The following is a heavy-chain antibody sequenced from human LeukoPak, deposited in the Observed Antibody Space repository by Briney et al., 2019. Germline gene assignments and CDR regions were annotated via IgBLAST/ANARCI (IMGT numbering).Heavy chain of an antibody. CDR2: INPNSGGT. D-gene: IGHD2-15*01. V-gene: IGHV1-2*02. Sequence: GASVKVSCNASGYTFTGYYMHWVRQAPGRGLEWMGWINPNSGGTNYEQKFQGRVTMTRDTSISTAYMELSRLRSDDTAVYYCAGALGGCSGGSCPGWGQGTLVTVSS. CDR1: GYTFTGYY. J-gene: IGHJ4*02. CDR3: AGALGGCSGGSCPG.